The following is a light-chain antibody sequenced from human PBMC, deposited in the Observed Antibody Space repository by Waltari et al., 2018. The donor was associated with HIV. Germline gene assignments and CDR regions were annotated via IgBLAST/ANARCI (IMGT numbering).Light chain of an antibody. CDR3: CSYAGTYTWV. J-gene: IGLJ2*01. CDR2: DVS. CDR1: STGIGDSNY. V-gene: IGLV2-11*01. Sequence: QSALTQPRSVSGSPGQSVTISCRGSSTGIGDSNYVSWYQQHPGQVPKLVIFDVSKRPSGVPDRFSGSKSVNTASRTISGLQAEDEADYYCCSYAGTYTWVFGGGTRLTVL.